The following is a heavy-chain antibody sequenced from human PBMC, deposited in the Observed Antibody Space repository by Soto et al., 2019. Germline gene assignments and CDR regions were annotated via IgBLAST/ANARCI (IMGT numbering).Heavy chain of an antibody. D-gene: IGHD5-18*01. CDR1: GFTFSSYE. CDR3: ASRSEAAMVS. V-gene: IGHV3-48*03. CDR2: ISSSGSTI. Sequence: PGGSLRLSCAASGFTFSSYEMNWVRQAPGKGLEWVSYISSSGSTIYHADSVKGRFTISRDNAKNSLYLQMNSLRAEDTAVYYCASRSEAAMVSWGQGTLVTVSS. J-gene: IGHJ5*02.